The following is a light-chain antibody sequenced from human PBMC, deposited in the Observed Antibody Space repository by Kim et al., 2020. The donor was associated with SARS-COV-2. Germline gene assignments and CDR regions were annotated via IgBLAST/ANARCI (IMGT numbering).Light chain of an antibody. Sequence: SSELTQDPAVSVALGQTVRITCQGDSLRSYYATWYQQRPRQAPVFVIYGRNNRPSGIPDRFSGSSSGNTASLTISGAQAEDEADFYCQSRDSGGNVLFGG. J-gene: IGLJ2*01. CDR1: SLRSYY. V-gene: IGLV3-19*01. CDR3: QSRDSGGNVL. CDR2: GRN.